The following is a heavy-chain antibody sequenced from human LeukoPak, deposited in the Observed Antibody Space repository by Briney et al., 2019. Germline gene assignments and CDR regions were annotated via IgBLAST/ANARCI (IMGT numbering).Heavy chain of an antibody. V-gene: IGHV3-9*01. CDR3: AKAFSYYGSGSYMDY. Sequence: PGRSLRLSCAASGFTFEDYAMHWVRHAPGKGLEWVSGISWNSGSIGYADSVKGRFTISRDNAKNSLYLQMNSLRAEDTALYYCAKAFSYYGSGSYMDYWGQGTLVTVSS. CDR1: GFTFEDYA. CDR2: ISWNSGSI. J-gene: IGHJ4*02. D-gene: IGHD3-10*01.